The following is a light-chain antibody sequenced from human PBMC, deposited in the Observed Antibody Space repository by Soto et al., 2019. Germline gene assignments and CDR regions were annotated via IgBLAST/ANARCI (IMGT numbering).Light chain of an antibody. Sequence: IQMTQSPSSLSASVGDRVTITCRASQCISNYLAWYQQKPGKAPNLLIYAASSLRSGVPSRFSGSGSGTHFTLTINSLQAEDSATYFCLQDYTYPWTFGQGTKVDIK. CDR1: QCISNY. V-gene: IGKV1-6*01. J-gene: IGKJ1*01. CDR3: LQDYTYPWT. CDR2: AAS.